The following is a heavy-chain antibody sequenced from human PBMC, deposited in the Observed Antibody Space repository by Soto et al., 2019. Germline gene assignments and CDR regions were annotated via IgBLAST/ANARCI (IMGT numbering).Heavy chain of an antibody. J-gene: IGHJ5*02. CDR2: ISSSSSYI. D-gene: IGHD2-2*01. V-gene: IGHV3-21*01. CDR3: ARDPTIVVVPADNWFDP. CDR1: GFTFSSYS. Sequence: VQLVESGGGVVQPGRSLRLSCAASGFTFSSYSMNWVRQAPGKGLEWVSSISSSSSYIYYADSVKGRFTISRDNAKNSLYLQMNSLRAEDTAVYYCARDPTIVVVPADNWFDPWGQGTLVTVSS.